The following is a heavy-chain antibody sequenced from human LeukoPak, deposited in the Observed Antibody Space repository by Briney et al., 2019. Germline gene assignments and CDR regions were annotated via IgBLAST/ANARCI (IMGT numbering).Heavy chain of an antibody. CDR3: ARDAEYYGSGTRGDWFDP. Sequence: GGSLRLSCAVSSFTFSSYAFHWVRQAPGKGLEWVAVMSYDGSNKYYADSVKGRFTISRDNSKNTLYLQMNSLRPEDTAVYYCARDAEYYGSGTRGDWFDPWGQGTLVHVPS. V-gene: IGHV3-30*01. CDR2: MSYDGSNK. CDR1: SFTFSSYA. D-gene: IGHD3-10*01. J-gene: IGHJ5*02.